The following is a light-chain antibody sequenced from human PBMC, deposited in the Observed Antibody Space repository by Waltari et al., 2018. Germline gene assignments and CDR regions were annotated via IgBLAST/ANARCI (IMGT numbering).Light chain of an antibody. CDR3: QQYDHWPLT. CDR1: QSVSAF. CDR2: DTS. J-gene: IGKJ4*01. Sequence: EVVLTQSPAALSLSPGARATLSCRASQSVSAFLGWYQQKAGQTPSLLIYDTSKRATGTPARFSGTGFGTDFTLTISSLEPEDSAVYYCQQYDHWPLTFGGGTKVEVK. V-gene: IGKV3-11*01.